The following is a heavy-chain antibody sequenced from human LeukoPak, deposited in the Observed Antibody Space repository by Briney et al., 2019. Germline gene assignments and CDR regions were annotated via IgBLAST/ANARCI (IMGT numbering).Heavy chain of an antibody. Sequence: PGRSLRLSCEASGFTFRNYVIHWVRQAPGKGLEWVALISYDGNNKYSGDSVKGRFTISRDNSKNTLYLQMNSLRAEDTAVYYCAKDRKSYVSWFDPWGQGTLVTVSS. V-gene: IGHV3-30*04. CDR1: GFTFRNYV. CDR3: AKDRKSYVSWFDP. CDR2: ISYDGNNK. D-gene: IGHD3-16*01. J-gene: IGHJ5*02.